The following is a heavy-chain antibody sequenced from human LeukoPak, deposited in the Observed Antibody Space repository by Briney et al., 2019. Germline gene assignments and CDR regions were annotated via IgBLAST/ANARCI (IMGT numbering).Heavy chain of an antibody. CDR3: ASQQRWGSSSGGDYYYYMDV. CDR2: ISAYNGNT. V-gene: IGHV1-18*01. CDR1: GYTFTGYG. J-gene: IGHJ6*03. Sequence: GASVKVSCKASGYTFTGYGISWVRQAPGQGLEWMGWISAYNGNTNYAQKLQGRVTMTTDTSTSTAYMELRSLRSDDTAVYYCASQQRWGSSSGGDYYYYMDVWGKGTTVTVSS. D-gene: IGHD6-6*01.